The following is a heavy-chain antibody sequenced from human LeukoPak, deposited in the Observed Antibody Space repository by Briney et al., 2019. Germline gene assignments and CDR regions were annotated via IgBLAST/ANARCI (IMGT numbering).Heavy chain of an antibody. CDR1: GFTFSSYA. D-gene: IGHD5-24*01. V-gene: IGHV3-23*01. CDR2: ISGSGGST. Sequence: GGSLRLSCAASGFTFSSYAMSWVRQAPGKGLEWVSSISGSGGSTYYADSVKGRFTFSRDNSKNTLYLQMNSLRAEDTAVYYCARSRDGYNYAFDYWGQGTLVTVSS. J-gene: IGHJ4*02. CDR3: ARSRDGYNYAFDY.